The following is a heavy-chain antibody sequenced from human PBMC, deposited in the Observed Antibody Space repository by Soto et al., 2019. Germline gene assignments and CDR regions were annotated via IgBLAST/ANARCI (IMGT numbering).Heavy chain of an antibody. D-gene: IGHD3-16*02. V-gene: IGHV1-18*01. CDR2: ISAYNGNT. CDR3: AREGTYYDYVWGSYRSGGMDV. CDR1: GYTFTSYG. Sequence: QVQLVQSGAEVKKPGASVKVSCKASGYTFTSYGISWVRQAPGQGLEWMGWISAYNGNTNYAQTLQGRVTMTTDTSTSTAYMELGSLRSDDTAVYYCAREGTYYDYVWGSYRSGGMDVWGQGTTVTVSS. J-gene: IGHJ6*02.